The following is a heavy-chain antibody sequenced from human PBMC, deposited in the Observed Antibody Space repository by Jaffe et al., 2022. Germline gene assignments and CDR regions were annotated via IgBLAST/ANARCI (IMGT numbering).Heavy chain of an antibody. Sequence: QVQLQESGPGLVKPSQTLSLTCTVSGGSISSGSYYWSWIRQPAGKGLEWIGRIYTSGSTNYNPSLKSRVTISVDTSKNQFSLKLSSVTAADTAVYYCARDVDGDSPFDYWGQGTLVTVSS. V-gene: IGHV4-61*02. CDR3: ARDVDGDSPFDY. CDR2: IYTSGST. CDR1: GGSISSGSYY. D-gene: IGHD4-17*01. J-gene: IGHJ4*02.